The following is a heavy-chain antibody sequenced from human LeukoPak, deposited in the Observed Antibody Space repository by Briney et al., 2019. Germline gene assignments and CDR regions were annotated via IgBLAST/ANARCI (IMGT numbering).Heavy chain of an antibody. V-gene: IGHV4-39*07. D-gene: IGHD6-25*01. Sequence: SETLSLTCTVSGGSMSSDNYYWGWIRQSPGKGLEWIGSVSFSGTTYCNPSLKTRVIISIDTSRNQFSLNLRSVTAADTAVYYCARLSVAYNSGKGWVDPWGQETLVTVSS. J-gene: IGHJ5*02. CDR3: ARLSVAYNSGKGWVDP. CDR1: GGSMSSDNYY. CDR2: VSFSGTT.